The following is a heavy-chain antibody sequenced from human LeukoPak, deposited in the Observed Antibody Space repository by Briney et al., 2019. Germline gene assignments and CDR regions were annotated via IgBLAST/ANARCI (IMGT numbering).Heavy chain of an antibody. CDR3: ARSGWFGGYVYYFDY. Sequence: PGGSLRLSCAASGFTFSSYSMNWVRQAPGKGLEWVSSISSSSSYIYYADSVKGRSTISRDNAKNSLYLQMNSLRAEDTAVYYCARSGWFGGYVYYFDYWGQGTLVTVSS. J-gene: IGHJ4*02. CDR2: ISSSSSYI. D-gene: IGHD5-12*01. V-gene: IGHV3-21*01. CDR1: GFTFSSYS.